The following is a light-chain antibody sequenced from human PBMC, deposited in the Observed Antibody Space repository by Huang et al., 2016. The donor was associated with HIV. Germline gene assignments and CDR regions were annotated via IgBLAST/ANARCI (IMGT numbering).Light chain of an antibody. CDR3: LRYNAYPLT. CDR1: EDINNS. CDR2: AAA. Sequence: DIQMTQSPSAMSASVGDKVTITCRGSEDINNSLAWFQQRTGKVPQRLIFAAASLQSRVPIRFSGSGSGTDFTLTISSLQPEDFAIYYCLRYNAYPLTFGPGTTVDFK. J-gene: IGKJ3*01. V-gene: IGKV1-17*03.